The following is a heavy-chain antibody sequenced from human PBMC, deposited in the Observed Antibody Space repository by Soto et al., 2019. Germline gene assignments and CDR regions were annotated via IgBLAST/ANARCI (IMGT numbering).Heavy chain of an antibody. CDR3: ARDLLVGAFDY. V-gene: IGHV3-53*01. CDR2: IYSGGST. Sequence: GGSRRLSCAASGFTVSSNYMSWVRQAPGKGLEWVSVIYSGGSTYYADSVKGRFTISRDNSKNTLYLQMNSLRAEDTAVYYCARDLLVGAFDYWGQGTLVTVSS. CDR1: GFTVSSNY. J-gene: IGHJ4*02. D-gene: IGHD1-26*01.